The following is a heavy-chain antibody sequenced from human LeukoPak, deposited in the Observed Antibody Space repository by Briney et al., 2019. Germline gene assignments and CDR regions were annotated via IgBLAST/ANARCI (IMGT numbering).Heavy chain of an antibody. V-gene: IGHV3-11*01. CDR3: ARDIGFTVVRGAMLXXXAMDV. CDR1: GFTFTDYY. CDR2: ISPNSETK. Sequence: GGSLRLSCTASGFTFTDYYMNWIRQAPGKGLEWISYISPNSETKYYADSVKGRFTISRDNAKNSLYLQMNSLRAEDTAVYYCARDIGFTVVRGAMLXXXAMDVWGQGXTVTIS. D-gene: IGHD3-10*01. J-gene: IGHJ6*02.